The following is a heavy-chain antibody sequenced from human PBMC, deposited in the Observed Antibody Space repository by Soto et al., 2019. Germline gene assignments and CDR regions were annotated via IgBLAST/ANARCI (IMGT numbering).Heavy chain of an antibody. CDR2: IRGKTAGGTI. D-gene: IGHD2-2*01. CDR3: TKVGPVAEELDY. Sequence: EVQLVESGGGLVKPGGSLRLSCAASGFTFTNAWMSWVRQAPGKGLEWVGRIRGKTAGGTIDYPAVVKGRFAISRDDSKNTLYLQMNSLKTEDTAVYYCTKVGPVAEELDYWGQGTLVTVSS. J-gene: IGHJ4*02. V-gene: IGHV3-15*01. CDR1: GFTFTNAW.